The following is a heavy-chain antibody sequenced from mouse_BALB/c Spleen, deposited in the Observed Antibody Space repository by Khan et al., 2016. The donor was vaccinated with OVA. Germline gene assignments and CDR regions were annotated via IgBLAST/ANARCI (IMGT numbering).Heavy chain of an antibody. CDR2: ISSGGSYT. CDR1: GFAFSSYD. CDR3: VRHGGFDPYYAMEN. Sequence: EVQLVESGGGLVKPGGSLKLSCAASGFAFSSYDMSWVRQTPEKRLEWVATISSGGSYTKYSDSVKGRFIISRDKARNTLYLQMSSLRSEDTALYYCVRHGGFDPYYAMENGGQGTSVTVSS. V-gene: IGHV5-9*02. J-gene: IGHJ4*01.